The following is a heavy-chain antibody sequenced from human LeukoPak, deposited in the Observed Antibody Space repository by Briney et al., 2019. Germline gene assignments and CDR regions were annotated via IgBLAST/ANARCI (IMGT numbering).Heavy chain of an antibody. CDR1: GFTFSSYE. D-gene: IGHD5-18*01. J-gene: IGHJ6*04. CDR3: ARDSRYSSAYYGMDV. V-gene: IGHV3-48*03. Sequence: PGGSLRLSCAASGFTFSSYEMNWVRQAPGKGLEWVLYIRSGGGTINYADSVKGRFTISRDNAKNSLYLLMNSLRAEDTAVYYCARDSRYSSAYYGMDVWGKGTTVTVSS. CDR2: IRSGGGTI.